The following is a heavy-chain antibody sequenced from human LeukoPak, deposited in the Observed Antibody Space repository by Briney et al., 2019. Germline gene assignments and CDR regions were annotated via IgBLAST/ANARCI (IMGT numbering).Heavy chain of an antibody. V-gene: IGHV2-5*02. D-gene: IGHD3-22*01. Sequence: SGPTLVKPTQTLTLTCTFSVFSLSTRGVRVSWIRQPPGKALEWLGLIYWDDDKRYSPSLKSRPTTTQDTTKNQLGPTMIIIDTVVTTTYYCAHRRGHFYYDSSGSIYGGRFAYWGQGTLVTVSS. CDR3: AHRRGHFYYDSSGSIYGGRFAY. J-gene: IGHJ4*02. CDR2: IYWDDDK. CDR1: VFSLSTRGVR.